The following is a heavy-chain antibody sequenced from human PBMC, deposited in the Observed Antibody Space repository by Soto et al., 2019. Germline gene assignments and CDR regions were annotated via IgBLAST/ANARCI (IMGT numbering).Heavy chain of an antibody. D-gene: IGHD3-22*01. CDR3: VHTSFSLHSSAYSYDY. J-gene: IGHJ4*02. Sequence: QSTLKESGPTVVKPTETLTLTCTFSGLSLSTRGVGVGWVRQPPGEALKWLSIIYWDDDKRYSPSLKSRLTITKDTSNNQVVLTMTDMDPVDTGPYYCVHTSFSLHSSAYSYDYWGQGTLVTVSS. CDR1: GLSLSTRGVG. V-gene: IGHV2-5*02. CDR2: IYWDDDK.